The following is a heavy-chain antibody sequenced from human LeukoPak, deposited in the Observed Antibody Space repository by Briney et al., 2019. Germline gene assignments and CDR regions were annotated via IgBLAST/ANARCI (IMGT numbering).Heavy chain of an antibody. D-gene: IGHD6-19*01. CDR3: ASCIAVAGTVY. J-gene: IGHJ4*02. CDR2: IYHSGST. V-gene: IGHV4-4*02. Sequence: SETLSLTCAVSGGSISSSNWWSWVRQPPGKGLEWIGEIYHSGSTNYNPSLKCRVTISVDKSKNQFSLKLSSVTAADTAVYYCASCIAVAGTVYWGQGTLVTVSS. CDR1: GGSISSSNW.